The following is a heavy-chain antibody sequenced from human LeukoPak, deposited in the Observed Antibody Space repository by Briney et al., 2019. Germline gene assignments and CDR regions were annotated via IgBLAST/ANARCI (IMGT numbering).Heavy chain of an antibody. CDR2: INPNSGGT. D-gene: IGHD6-13*01. CDR3: ARGPIAAAGTIDY. Sequence: ASVKVSCKASGYTFIAYYIHWVRQAPGQGLEWMGWINPNSGGTNYAQKFQGRVTMTRDTSISAAYMELSRLRSDDTAVYYCARGPIAAAGTIDYWGQGTLVTGSS. J-gene: IGHJ4*02. CDR1: GYTFIAYY. V-gene: IGHV1-2*02.